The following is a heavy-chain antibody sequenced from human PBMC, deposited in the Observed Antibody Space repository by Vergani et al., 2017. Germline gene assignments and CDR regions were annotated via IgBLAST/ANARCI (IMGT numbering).Heavy chain of an antibody. CDR3: AKSRGRGYSHVLGHDAFDI. CDR1: GFTFSSYG. V-gene: IGHV3-30*18. D-gene: IGHD5-18*01. CDR2: ISYDGSNK. Sequence: QVQLVESGGGMVQPGRSLRLSCAASGFTFSSYGMHWVRQAPGKGLEWVAVISYDGSNKYYADSVKGRFTISRDNSKNTLYLQMNSLRAEDTAVYYCAKSRGRGYSHVLGHDAFDIWGQGTMVTVSS. J-gene: IGHJ3*02.